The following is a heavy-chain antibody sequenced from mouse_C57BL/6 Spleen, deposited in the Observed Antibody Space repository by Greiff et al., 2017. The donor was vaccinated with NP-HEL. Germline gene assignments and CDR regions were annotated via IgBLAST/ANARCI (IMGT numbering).Heavy chain of an antibody. CDR3: ARHPYYSNYGAMDY. V-gene: IGHV2-6-1*01. CDR2: IWSDGST. CDR1: GFSLTSYG. J-gene: IGHJ4*01. D-gene: IGHD2-5*01. Sequence: VQLKESGPGLVAPSQSLSITCTVSGFSLTSYGVHWVRQPPGKGLEWLVVIWSDGSTTYNSALKSRLSISKDNSKSQVFLKMNSLQTDDTAMYYCARHPYYSNYGAMDYWGQGTSVTVSS.